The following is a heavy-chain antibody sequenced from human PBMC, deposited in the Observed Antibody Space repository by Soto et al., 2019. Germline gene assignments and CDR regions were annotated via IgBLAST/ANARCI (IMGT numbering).Heavy chain of an antibody. CDR1: GFDFSNYV. J-gene: IGHJ5*02. CDR3: AKVLVDVVLLVAPHH. V-gene: IGHV3-30*18. D-gene: IGHD2-8*01. CDR2: MSYDGGDI. Sequence: GGSLGLSCAASGFDFSNYVLHWVRQAPGKGLEWVAVMSYDGGDIYYGDSVKGRFTISRDNSKNTLYLQMNSLRPEDTAVYYCAKVLVDVVLLVAPHHWGQGPAGTVSS.